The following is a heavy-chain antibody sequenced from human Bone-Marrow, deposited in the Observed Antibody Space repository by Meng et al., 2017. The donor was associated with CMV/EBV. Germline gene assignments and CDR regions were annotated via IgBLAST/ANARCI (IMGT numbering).Heavy chain of an antibody. CDR1: GFTFSSYA. V-gene: IGHV3-30-3*01. D-gene: IGHD1-26*01. J-gene: IGHJ6*02. Sequence: GGSLRLSCAASGFTFSSYAMHWVRQAPGKGLEWVAVISYDGSNKYYTDSVKGRFTISRDNSKNTLYLQMNSLRAEDTAVYYCARDFWLPYSGSYIGYYYGMDVWGQGTTVTVSS. CDR2: ISYDGSNK. CDR3: ARDFWLPYSGSYIGYYYGMDV.